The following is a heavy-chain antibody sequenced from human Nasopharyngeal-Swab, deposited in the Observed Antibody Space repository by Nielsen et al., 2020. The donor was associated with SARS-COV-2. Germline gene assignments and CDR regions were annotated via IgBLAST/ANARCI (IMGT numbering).Heavy chain of an antibody. Sequence: KVSCKASGGTLNTYAITWVRQAPGQGLEWLGRIIPSLERSNYAQRFQGRVTITADKSTSTFYMELSSLRFEDTAVYYCASRVVPPTGFDYWGQGTLVTVSS. CDR2: IIPSLERS. CDR3: ASRVVPPTGFDY. D-gene: IGHD2-15*01. J-gene: IGHJ4*02. CDR1: GGTLNTYA. V-gene: IGHV1-69*04.